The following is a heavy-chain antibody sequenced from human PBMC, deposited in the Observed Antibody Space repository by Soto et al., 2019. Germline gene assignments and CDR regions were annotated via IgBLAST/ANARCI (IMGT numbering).Heavy chain of an antibody. CDR1: GYTFTSYG. CDR2: ISAYNGNT. CDR3: ARDLRGIAVAGTSPFDY. D-gene: IGHD6-19*01. J-gene: IGHJ4*02. V-gene: IGHV1-18*01. Sequence: QVQLVQSGAEVKKPGASVKVSCKASGYTFTSYGISWVRQAPGQGLEWMGWISAYNGNTNYAQKLQGRVTMTTDTYTSTAYMELRSLRSDDTAVYYCARDLRGIAVAGTSPFDYWGQGTLVTVSS.